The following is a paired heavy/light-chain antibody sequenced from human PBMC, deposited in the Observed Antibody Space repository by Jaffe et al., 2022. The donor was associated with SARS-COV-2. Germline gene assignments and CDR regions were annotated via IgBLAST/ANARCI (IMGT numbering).Heavy chain of an antibody. J-gene: IGHJ4*02. CDR3: ARGGSSYSHGYLWTLDY. CDR1: GFTFSNYW. Sequence: EVQLVESGGGLVQPGGSLRVSCAASGFTFSNYWMHWVRQVPGEGLVWVARISTDGSSTRYADSVKGRFTVSRDNTKNNLYLQMNSPRAEDTAVYYCARGGSSYSHGYLWTLDYWGQGTPVTVSS. D-gene: IGHD5-18*01. V-gene: IGHV3-74*01. CDR2: ISTDGSST.
Light chain of an antibody. Sequence: QSALTQPASVSGSPGQSITISCTGTSSDVGGYNFVSWYQQHPGKAPKLIIFEVSNRPSGVPDRFSGSKSGNTASLTISGLQAEDEADYYCSSYTDSTSWVFGGGSKLTVL. CDR1: SSDVGGYNF. V-gene: IGLV2-14*01. J-gene: IGLJ3*02. CDR2: EVS. CDR3: SSYTDSTSWV.